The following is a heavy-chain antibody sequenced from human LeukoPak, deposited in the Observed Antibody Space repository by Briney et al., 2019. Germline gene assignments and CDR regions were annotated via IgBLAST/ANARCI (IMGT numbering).Heavy chain of an antibody. CDR2: ISYDGSNK. Sequence: GRSLRLSCAASGFTFSSYAMHWVRQAPGKGLEWVAVISYDGSNKYYADSVKGRFTTSRDNSKNTLYLQMNSLRAEDTAVYYCARAMGEDYYYGMDVWGKGTTVTVSS. CDR3: ARAMGEDYYYGMDV. CDR1: GFTFSSYA. V-gene: IGHV3-30*04. D-gene: IGHD2-21*01. J-gene: IGHJ6*04.